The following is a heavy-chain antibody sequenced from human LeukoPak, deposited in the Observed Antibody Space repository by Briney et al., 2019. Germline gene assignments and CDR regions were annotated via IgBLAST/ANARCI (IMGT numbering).Heavy chain of an antibody. D-gene: IGHD3/OR15-3a*01. CDR2: ISYSGNT. Sequence: PSETLSLTCTVSVGSLSSSNYYWGWIRQPPGKGLECIGGISYSGNTYYSPSLKSRVAMSLDTSRNQFSLKVDSVTAADTAVYYCARRTEGKNWYDPWGQGTLVTVSS. J-gene: IGHJ5*02. CDR3: ARRTEGKNWYDP. CDR1: VGSLSSSNYY. V-gene: IGHV4-39*01.